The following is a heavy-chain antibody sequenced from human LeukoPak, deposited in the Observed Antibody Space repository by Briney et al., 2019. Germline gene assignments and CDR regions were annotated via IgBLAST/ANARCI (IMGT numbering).Heavy chain of an antibody. D-gene: IGHD5-18*01. Sequence: GGSLRLSCAASGFTFSNFGMSWVRQAPGKGLEWVSVISGSGSTIYYADSVKGRFTISRDNAKNSLYLQMNSLRAEDTAVYYCARGLYGWIQLWLKGGYYFDYWGQGTLVTVSS. J-gene: IGHJ4*02. CDR2: ISGSGSTI. CDR3: ARGLYGWIQLWLKGGYYFDY. CDR1: GFTFSNFG. V-gene: IGHV3-48*04.